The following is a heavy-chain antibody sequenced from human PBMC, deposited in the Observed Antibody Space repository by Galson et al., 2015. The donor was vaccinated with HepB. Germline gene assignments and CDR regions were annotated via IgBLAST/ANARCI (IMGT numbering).Heavy chain of an antibody. J-gene: IGHJ4*02. Sequence: SLRLSCAASGFTFGSYAMSWVRQAPGEGLEWVSAISGSGGSTYYADSVKGRFTISRDNSKNTLYLQMNSLRAEDTAVYYCAKQDGGYSGYGCLGYWGQGTLVTVSS. CDR3: AKQDGGYSGYGCLGY. V-gene: IGHV3-23*01. CDR2: ISGSGGST. D-gene: IGHD5-12*01. CDR1: GFTFGSYA.